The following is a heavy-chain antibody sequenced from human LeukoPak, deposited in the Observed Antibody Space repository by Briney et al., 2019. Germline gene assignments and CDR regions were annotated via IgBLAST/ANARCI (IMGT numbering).Heavy chain of an antibody. J-gene: IGHJ4*02. CDR2: ISSSSVYI. CDR1: GFTFSSYS. D-gene: IGHD3-10*01. V-gene: IGHV3-21*01. Sequence: KPGGSLRLSCSASGFTFSSYSMNWVRQAPGKGLEWVSSISSSSVYIYYADSVKGRFTISRNNAKDSLYLQMNSLRAEDTAVYYCARDIIRGINDYWGQGTLVTVSS. CDR3: ARDIIRGINDY.